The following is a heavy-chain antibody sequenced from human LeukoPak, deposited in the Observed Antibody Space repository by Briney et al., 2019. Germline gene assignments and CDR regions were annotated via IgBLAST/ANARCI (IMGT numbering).Heavy chain of an antibody. CDR1: GFTFSDYG. D-gene: IGHD3-10*01. CDR3: AKVFEVRGARRPKDY. CDR2: ISYDGGNK. V-gene: IGHV3-30*18. Sequence: GRSLRLSCAASGFTFSDYGMHWVRQAPGKGLEWVALISYDGGNKFYADSVRDRFTISGDNSKNTLFLQMNSLRTEDTAMYYCAKVFEVRGARRPKDYWGQGTLVIVSS. J-gene: IGHJ4*02.